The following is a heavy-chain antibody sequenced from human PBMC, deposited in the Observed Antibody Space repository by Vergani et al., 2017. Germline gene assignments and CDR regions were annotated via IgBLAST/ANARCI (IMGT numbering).Heavy chain of an antibody. CDR2: IYYSGST. V-gene: IGHV4-59*01. CDR3: AREAYCGGDCYSLNYWYFDL. CDR1: GGSISSYY. D-gene: IGHD2-21*02. Sequence: QVQLQESGPGLVKPSETLSLTCTVSGGSISSYYWSWIRQPPGKGLEWIGYIYYSGSTNYNPSLKSRVTISVDTSKNQFSLKLSSVTAAATAVYYCAREAYCGGDCYSLNYWYFDLWGRGTLVTVSS. J-gene: IGHJ2*01.